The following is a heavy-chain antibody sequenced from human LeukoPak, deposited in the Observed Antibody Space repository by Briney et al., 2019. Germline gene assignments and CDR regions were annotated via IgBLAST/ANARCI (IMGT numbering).Heavy chain of an antibody. CDR2: IIPIFGAA. CDR1: GGTFSSYA. Sequence: SVKVSCKASGGTFSSYAISWVRQAPGQGLEWMGGIIPIFGAANYAQKFQGRVTITADESTSTAYMELSSLRSEDTAVYYCARTYYYDSSGYYYFDYWGQGTLVIVSS. CDR3: ARTYYYDSSGYYYFDY. V-gene: IGHV1-69*13. D-gene: IGHD3-22*01. J-gene: IGHJ4*02.